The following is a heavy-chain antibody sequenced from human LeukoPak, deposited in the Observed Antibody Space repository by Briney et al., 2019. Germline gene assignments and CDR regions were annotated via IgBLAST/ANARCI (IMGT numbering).Heavy chain of an antibody. CDR2: INPNSGGT. Sequence: ASVKLSCKASGYTFTGYYMHWVRQAPGQGLEWMGWINPNSGGTNYAQKFQGRVTMTRDTSTSTAYMELSRLRSDDTAVYYCARDKAPSGWHKRWWFDPWGQGTLVTVSS. CDR1: GYTFTGYY. D-gene: IGHD6-19*01. CDR3: ARDKAPSGWHKRWWFDP. J-gene: IGHJ5*02. V-gene: IGHV1-2*02.